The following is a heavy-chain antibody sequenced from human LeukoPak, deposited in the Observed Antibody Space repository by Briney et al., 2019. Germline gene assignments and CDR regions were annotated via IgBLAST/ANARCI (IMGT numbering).Heavy chain of an antibody. CDR1: GYTFTSYD. D-gene: IGHD2-2*01. Sequence: ASVKVSCKASGYTFTSYDINWVRQATGQGLEWMGWMNPNSGNTGYAQKFQGRVTINRNTSISTAYMELRSLRSDDTAVYYCARVPLPRYCSSTSCYGDNWFDPWGQGTLVTVSS. V-gene: IGHV1-8*03. CDR2: MNPNSGNT. J-gene: IGHJ5*02. CDR3: ARVPLPRYCSSTSCYGDNWFDP.